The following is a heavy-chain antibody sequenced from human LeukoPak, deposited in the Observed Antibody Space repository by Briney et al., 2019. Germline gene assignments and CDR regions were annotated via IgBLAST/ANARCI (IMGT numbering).Heavy chain of an antibody. Sequence: ASVKLSCKASGYTFTNYGISCVRQAPGQGLEWVASISGYNVNTAYAQKVEDRVTLTADTSTAYPELRSLTSDDTAVYYCARDHGDYVGVNVGFDSWGQGTLVTVSS. J-gene: IGHJ4*02. CDR3: ARDHGDYVGVNVGFDS. D-gene: IGHD4-17*01. CDR1: GYTFTNYG. V-gene: IGHV1-18*01. CDR2: ISGYNVNT.